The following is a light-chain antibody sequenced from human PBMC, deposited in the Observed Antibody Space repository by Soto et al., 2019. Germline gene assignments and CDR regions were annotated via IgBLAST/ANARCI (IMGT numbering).Light chain of an antibody. Sequence: EIVLTQSPGTLSLSPRERATLSCRASQSVNNNYLAWYQHKPGQAPRLLIYGASSRAPGIPDRFSGSGSGTDFTLTISSLEPEDFAIDYCQQYAGSPRTFGQGTQVEVK. CDR1: QSVNNNY. CDR3: QQYAGSPRT. CDR2: GAS. V-gene: IGKV3-20*01. J-gene: IGKJ1*01.